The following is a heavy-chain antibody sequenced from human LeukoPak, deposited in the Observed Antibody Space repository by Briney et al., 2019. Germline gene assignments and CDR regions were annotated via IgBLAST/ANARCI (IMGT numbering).Heavy chain of an antibody. Sequence: ASVKVSCKASGATGYYMHWVRQAPGQGLEWLGWINPNSGGTNYAQKFQGRVTMTRDTSISTVYTELSRLRSDDTAVYYCARGGGLYCSSISCYNYFDPWGQGTLVTVSS. CDR1: GATGYY. D-gene: IGHD2-2*01. V-gene: IGHV1-2*02. CDR3: ARGGGLYCSSISCYNYFDP. CDR2: INPNSGGT. J-gene: IGHJ5*02.